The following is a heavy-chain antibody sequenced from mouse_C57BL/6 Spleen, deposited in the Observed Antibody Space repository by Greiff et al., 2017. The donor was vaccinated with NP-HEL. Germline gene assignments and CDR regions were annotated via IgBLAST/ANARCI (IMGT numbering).Heavy chain of an antibody. CDR3: ARDGLRHFDY. CDR2: IYPGDGDT. CDR1: GYAFSSSW. V-gene: IGHV1-82*01. D-gene: IGHD2-4*01. J-gene: IGHJ2*01. Sequence: VKLMESGPELVKPGASVKISCKASGYAFSSSWMNWVKQRPGKGLEWIGRIYPGDGDTNYNGKFKGKATLTADKSSSTAYMQLSSLTSEDSAVYFCARDGLRHFDYWGQGTTLTVSS.